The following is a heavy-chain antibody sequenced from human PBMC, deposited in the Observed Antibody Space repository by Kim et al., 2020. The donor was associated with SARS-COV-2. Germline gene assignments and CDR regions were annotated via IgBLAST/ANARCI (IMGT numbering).Heavy chain of an antibody. J-gene: IGHJ4*02. V-gene: IGHV4-61*07. Sequence: KSRVTISGETSKNQFSLKLNSVTAADTAVYYCARRTPNYFGSGSYYYFDFWGQGTLVTVSS. CDR3: ARRTPNYFGSGSYYYFDF. D-gene: IGHD3-10*01.